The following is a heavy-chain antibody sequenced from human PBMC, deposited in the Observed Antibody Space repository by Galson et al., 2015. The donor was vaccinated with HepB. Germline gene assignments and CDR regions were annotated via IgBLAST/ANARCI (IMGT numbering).Heavy chain of an antibody. D-gene: IGHD1-1*01. CDR1: GFTFSSYE. CDR2: ISSSGSTI. V-gene: IGHV3-48*03. J-gene: IGHJ6*02. Sequence: SLRLSCAASGFTFSSYEMNWVRQAPGKGLEWVSYISSSGSTIYYADSVKGRFTISRDNAKNSLYLQMNSLRAEDTAVYYCARDRAGDNWNFYGMDVWGQGTTVTVSS. CDR3: ARDRAGDNWNFYGMDV.